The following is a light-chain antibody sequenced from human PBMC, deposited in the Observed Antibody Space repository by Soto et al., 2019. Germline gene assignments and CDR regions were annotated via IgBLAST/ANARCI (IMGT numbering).Light chain of an antibody. CDR2: ATS. V-gene: IGKV1-27*01. Sequence: DIQLTQSPSSLSASVGDRVTITCRSSQAISIYLAWTQQKPGKVPELLIYATSTLQSGAPSRFSGSGAGTDFTLTISSLQPEAVATYYCHKYNHAPTFGGGTKVQIK. CDR3: HKYNHAPT. CDR1: QAISIY. J-gene: IGKJ4*01.